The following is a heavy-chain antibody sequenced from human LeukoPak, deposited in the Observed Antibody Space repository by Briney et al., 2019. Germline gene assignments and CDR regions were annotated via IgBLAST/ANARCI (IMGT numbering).Heavy chain of an antibody. CDR1: GYTFTSYD. D-gene: IGHD3-3*01. V-gene: IGHV1-8*01. J-gene: IGHJ6*03. CDR3: ARGAFTLRLDFWSGKSGAHMDV. Sequence: ASVKGSCKASGYTFTSYDINWVRQATGQGLEWMGWMNPNSGNTGYAQKFQGRVTITRNTSISTAYMELSSLRSEDTAVYYCARGAFTLRLDFWSGKSGAHMDVWGKGTTVTVSS. CDR2: MNPNSGNT.